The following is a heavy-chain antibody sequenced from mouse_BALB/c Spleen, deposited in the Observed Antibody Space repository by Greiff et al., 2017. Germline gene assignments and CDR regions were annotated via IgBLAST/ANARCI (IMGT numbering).Heavy chain of an antibody. CDR3: ARWLYYAMDY. CDR2: ISSGSSTI. D-gene: IGHD2-2*01. V-gene: IGHV5-17*02. J-gene: IGHJ4*01. CDR1: GFTFSSFG. Sequence: EVQRVESGGGLVQPGGSRKLSCAASGFTFSSFGMHWVRQAPEKGLEWVAYISSGSSTIYYADTVKGRFTISRDNPKNTLFLQMTSLRSEDTAMYYCARWLYYAMDYWGQGTSDTVSS.